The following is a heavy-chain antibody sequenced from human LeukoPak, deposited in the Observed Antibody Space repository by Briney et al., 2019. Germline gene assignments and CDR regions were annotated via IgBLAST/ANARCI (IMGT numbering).Heavy chain of an antibody. Sequence: GGSLRLSCAASGFTFSSYAMSWVRQAPGKGLEWVSGISGSGGSTYYADSVRGRFTVSRDNSKNTLYLQMNSLRADDTAVYYCAKVIKGWRAVTVGGYFDYWGQGTLVTVSS. CDR3: AKVIKGWRAVTVGGYFDY. CDR1: GFTFSSYA. D-gene: IGHD2-21*02. CDR2: ISGSGGST. J-gene: IGHJ4*02. V-gene: IGHV3-23*01.